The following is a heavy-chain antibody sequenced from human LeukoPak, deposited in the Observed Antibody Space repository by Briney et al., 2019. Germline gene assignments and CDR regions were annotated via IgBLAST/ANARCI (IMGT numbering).Heavy chain of an antibody. CDR2: IIPILGVG. V-gene: IGHV1-69*04. D-gene: IGHD3/OR15-3a*01. Sequence: SVKVSCKASGGTFISYAISWVRQAPGQGLEWMGRIIPILGVGNYAQKFQGRVTITADKSTSTVYMELTSPTSEDTAVYFCARLDWGFWGQGTLVTVSS. J-gene: IGHJ4*02. CDR1: GGTFISYA. CDR3: ARLDWGF.